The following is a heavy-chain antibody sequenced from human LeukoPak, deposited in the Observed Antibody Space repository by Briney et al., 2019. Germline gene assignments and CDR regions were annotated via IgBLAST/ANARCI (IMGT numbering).Heavy chain of an antibody. CDR3: ARPHSIYSFYFDY. CDR2: INHSGST. D-gene: IGHD4-11*01. J-gene: IGHJ4*02. Sequence: SETLSLTCAVYGGSFSGYYWSWIRQPPGKGLEWIGEINHSGSTNYNPSLTSRVTVSVDTSKNQFSLKLSSVAAADTAVYYCARPHSIYSFYFDYWGQGTPVTVSS. V-gene: IGHV4-34*01. CDR1: GGSFSGYY.